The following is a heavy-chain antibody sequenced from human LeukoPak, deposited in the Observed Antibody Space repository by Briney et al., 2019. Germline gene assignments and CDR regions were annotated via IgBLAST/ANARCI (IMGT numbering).Heavy chain of an antibody. J-gene: IGHJ3*02. Sequence: GGSLRLSCAASGFTFSSYRMHWVRQAPGKGLVWVARIKSDGSSTNYADSVKGRFTISRDNAKNTLYLQMNSLRAEDTAVYYCARDRIQLWYDAFDIWGQGTMVTVSS. V-gene: IGHV3-74*01. CDR1: GFTFSSYR. D-gene: IGHD5-18*01. CDR2: IKSDGSST. CDR3: ARDRIQLWYDAFDI.